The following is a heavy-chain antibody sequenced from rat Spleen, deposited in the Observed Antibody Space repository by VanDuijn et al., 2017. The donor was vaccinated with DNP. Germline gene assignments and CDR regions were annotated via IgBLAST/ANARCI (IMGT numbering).Heavy chain of an antibody. CDR1: GFNFNDYW. CDR2: INKDSRTI. CDR3: AKGPNFGGWSDYFDY. J-gene: IGHJ2*01. D-gene: IGHD1-11*01. Sequence: EVKLVESGGGLVQPGRSLKLSCAASGFNFNDYWMGWVRQAPGKGLEWIGEINKDSRTIKYSPSLKDKFTISRDNAQNTLYLQMNKLGSEDTGIYYCAKGPNFGGWSDYFDYWGQGVMVTVSS. V-gene: IGHV4-2*01.